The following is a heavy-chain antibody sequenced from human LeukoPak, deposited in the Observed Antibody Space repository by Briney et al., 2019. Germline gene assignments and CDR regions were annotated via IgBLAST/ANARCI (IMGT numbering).Heavy chain of an antibody. V-gene: IGHV4-59*08. CDR2: IYYSGST. CDR3: ARQEMVRGVIMLFDY. J-gene: IGHJ4*02. Sequence: PSETLSLTCTVSGGSISSYYWSWIRQPPGKGLEWIGYIYYSGSTNYNPSLKSRVTISVDTSKNQFSLKLSSVTAADTAVYYCARQEMVRGVIMLFDYWGQGTLVTVSS. CDR1: GGSISSYY. D-gene: IGHD3-10*01.